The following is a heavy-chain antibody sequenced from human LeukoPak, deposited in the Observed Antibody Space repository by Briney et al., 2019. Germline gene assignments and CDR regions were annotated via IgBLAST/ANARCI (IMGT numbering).Heavy chain of an antibody. D-gene: IGHD4-17*01. J-gene: IGHJ5*02. V-gene: IGHV4-30-4*01. CDR1: GGSISSDY. CDR3: ARAYDFGDYVGGFDP. CDR2: IYHSGTT. Sequence: SQTLSLTCTVSGGSISSDYWGWIRQPPGKGLEWIGYIYHSGTTYYNPPLKTRITLSLDTSRNKFSLKITSVTAADTAMYFCARAYDFGDYVGGFDPWGQGTLVAVSS.